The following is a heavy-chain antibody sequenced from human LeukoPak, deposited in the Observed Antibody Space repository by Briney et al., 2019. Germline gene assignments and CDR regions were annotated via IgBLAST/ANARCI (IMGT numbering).Heavy chain of an antibody. D-gene: IGHD6-13*01. J-gene: IGHJ4*02. CDR1: GFTFSTYW. CDR2: VNNDGSST. CDR3: ARDLNDLLQNYRSTWYPADY. V-gene: IGHV3-74*01. Sequence: PGGSLRLSCAASGFTFSTYWMNWVRHAPGKGLVWVSRVNNDGSSTSYADSVKGRFTISRDNTKNTLYLQMNSLRAEDTAVYYCARDLNDLLQNYRSTWYPADYWGQGTLVTASS.